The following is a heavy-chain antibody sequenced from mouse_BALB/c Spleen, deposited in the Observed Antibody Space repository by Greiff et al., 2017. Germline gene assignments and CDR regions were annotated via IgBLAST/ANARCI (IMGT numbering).Heavy chain of an antibody. CDR1: GFTFSSFG. CDR3: ATNWDGAWFAY. J-gene: IGHJ3*01. Sequence: EVQVVESGGCLVQPGGSRKLSCAASGFTFSSFGMHWVRQAPEKGLEWVAYISSGSSTIYYADTVKGRFTISRDNPKNTLFLQMTSLRSEDTAMYYCATNWDGAWFAYWGQGTLVTVSA. V-gene: IGHV5-17*02. CDR2: ISSGSSTI. D-gene: IGHD4-1*01.